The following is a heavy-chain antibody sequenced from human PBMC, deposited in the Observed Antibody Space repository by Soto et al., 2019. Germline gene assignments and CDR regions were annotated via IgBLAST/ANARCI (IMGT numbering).Heavy chain of an antibody. Sequence: GGSLRLSCTVSGFTFNNYGINWVRQAPGKGLEWVSSVSKSGYAYYSDSVKDRFTISRDNAKNSVSLQMNTLRVEDTAVYYCAREDSIIIPAVSDFWGQGTLVTVSS. J-gene: IGHJ4*02. V-gene: IGHV3-21*01. CDR3: AREDSIIIPAVSDF. CDR2: VSKSGYA. D-gene: IGHD3-22*01. CDR1: GFTFNNYG.